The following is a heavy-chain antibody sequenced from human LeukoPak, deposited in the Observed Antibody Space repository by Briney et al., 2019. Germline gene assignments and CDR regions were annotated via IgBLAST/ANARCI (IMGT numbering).Heavy chain of an antibody. CDR3: ARYIVVVPAVYYYYGMDV. CDR2: IYYSGST. V-gene: IGHV4-39*01. CDR1: GGSISSSSYY. J-gene: IGHJ6*04. D-gene: IGHD2-2*01. Sequence: PSDTLSLTCNVSGGSISSSSYYWGWIRQPPGNGLEWIGSIYYSGSTYYNPSLNSRVTISVDTSKQQFSLKLSSVTAADTAVYYCARYIVVVPAVYYYYGMDVWGEGTTLTVSS.